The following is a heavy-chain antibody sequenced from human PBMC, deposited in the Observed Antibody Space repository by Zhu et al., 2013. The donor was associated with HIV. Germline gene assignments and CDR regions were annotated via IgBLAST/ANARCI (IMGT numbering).Heavy chain of an antibody. CDR2: INPNSGGT. J-gene: IGHJ4*02. D-gene: IGHD3-22*01. Sequence: QVRLVQSGAEVKKPGASVKVSCTASGYSFGDYYIHWVRQAPGQGLEWMGWINPNSGGTNFAQKFQGRVTMTGDTSISTAYIELSSLRSDDTAVYYCARDRYYNLRGYYYESADWGQGTLVTVSS. CDR1: GYSFGDYY. CDR3: ARDRYYNLRGYYYESAD. V-gene: IGHV1-2*02.